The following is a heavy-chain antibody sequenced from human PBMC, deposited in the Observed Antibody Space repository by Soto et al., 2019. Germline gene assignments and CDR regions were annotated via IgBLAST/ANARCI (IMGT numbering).Heavy chain of an antibody. V-gene: IGHV1-8*01. CDR2: MNPNSGNT. J-gene: IGHJ4*02. Sequence: GASVKVSCKASGYTFTSYDINWVRQATGQGLEWMGWMNPNSGNTGYAQKFQGRVTMTRNTSISTAYMELSSLRSEDTAVYYCARSGLRYFDWLLTAYFDYWGQGTLVTVSS. CDR1: GYTFTSYD. D-gene: IGHD3-9*01. CDR3: ARSGLRYFDWLLTAYFDY.